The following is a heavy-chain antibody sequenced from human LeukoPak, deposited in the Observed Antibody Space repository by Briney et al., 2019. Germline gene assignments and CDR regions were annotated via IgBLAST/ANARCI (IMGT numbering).Heavy chain of an antibody. CDR3: ARVGVVVAATGNLWFDP. CDR1: GFTFSSYE. J-gene: IGHJ5*02. Sequence: PGGSLRLFCAASGFTFSSYEMNWVRQAPGKGLEWVSYISSSGTTIYYADSVKGRFTISRDNAKNSLYLQMNSLRAEDTAVYYCARVGVVVAATGNLWFDPWGQGTLVTVSS. CDR2: ISSSGTTI. V-gene: IGHV3-48*03. D-gene: IGHD2-15*01.